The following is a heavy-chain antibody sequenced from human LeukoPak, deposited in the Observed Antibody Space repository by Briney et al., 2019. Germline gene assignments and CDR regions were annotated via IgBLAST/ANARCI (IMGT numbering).Heavy chain of an antibody. CDR1: GGSISSGGYY. CDR2: IYHSGST. V-gene: IGHV4-30-2*01. CDR3: ARGESGMDV. D-gene: IGHD1-26*01. Sequence: SETLSLTCAVSGGSISSGGYYWSWIRQPPGKGLEWIGYIYHSGSTYYNPSLKSRITISVDRSKNQFSLKLSSVTAADTAVYYCARGESGMDVWGKGTTVTVSS. J-gene: IGHJ6*04.